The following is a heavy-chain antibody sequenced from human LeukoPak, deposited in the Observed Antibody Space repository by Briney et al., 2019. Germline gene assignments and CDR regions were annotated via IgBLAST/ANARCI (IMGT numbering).Heavy chain of an antibody. CDR1: GFTFSSYA. V-gene: IGHV3-23*01. J-gene: IGHJ1*01. Sequence: GGSLRLSCAASGFTFSSYAMSWVRQAPGKGLEWGSAISGSGGSTYYADSVKGRFTISRDNSKNTLYLQMNSLRAEDTAVYYCARTAYYYDSSGKYFPYWGQSTLVTVSS. CDR3: ARTAYYYDSSGKYFPY. CDR2: ISGSGGST. D-gene: IGHD3-22*01.